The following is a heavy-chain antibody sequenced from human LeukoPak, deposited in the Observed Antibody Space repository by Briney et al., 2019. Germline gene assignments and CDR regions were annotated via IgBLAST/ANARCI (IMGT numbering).Heavy chain of an antibody. Sequence: ASVKVSCKASGYTFTGYYMHWVRQAPGQGLEWMGRINPNSGGTNYAQKFQGRVTMTRDTSISTAYMELSRVRSDDTAVYYCARGGGGSDVFPFDYWGQGTLVTVSS. V-gene: IGHV1-2*06. CDR2: INPNSGGT. CDR1: GYTFTGYY. CDR3: ARGGGGSDVFPFDY. J-gene: IGHJ4*02. D-gene: IGHD3-16*01.